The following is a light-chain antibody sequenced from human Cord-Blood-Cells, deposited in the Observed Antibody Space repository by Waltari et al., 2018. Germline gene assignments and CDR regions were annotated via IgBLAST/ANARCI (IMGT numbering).Light chain of an antibody. CDR2: AAS. J-gene: IGKJ5*01. CDR3: QQSYSTAIT. Sequence: DIQMTQSPSSLSASVGDRVTITCRASQSISSYLNWYQQKPGKAPKLLIYAASSLQIGVPSRFSGSGSGTDFTLTISSLQPEDCATYYCQQSYSTAITFGQGTRLEIK. V-gene: IGKV1-39*01. CDR1: QSISSY.